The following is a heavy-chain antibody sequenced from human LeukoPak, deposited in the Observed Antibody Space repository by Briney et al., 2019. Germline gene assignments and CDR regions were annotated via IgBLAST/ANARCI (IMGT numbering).Heavy chain of an antibody. V-gene: IGHV3-33*08. CDR1: GFIFSSYD. D-gene: IGHD1-1*01. CDR3: ARDEGKSTTAPKRKGRFDP. Sequence: GGPQSLPCTASGFIFSSYDMHWLPHAPGKALEWVRHIWYDGSNKEYADSVKGRFSISRDNSKNTLYLQMDSMRDEETAVYYCARDEGKSTTAPKRKGRFDPWGQGTLVTVSS. CDR2: IWYDGSNK. J-gene: IGHJ5*02.